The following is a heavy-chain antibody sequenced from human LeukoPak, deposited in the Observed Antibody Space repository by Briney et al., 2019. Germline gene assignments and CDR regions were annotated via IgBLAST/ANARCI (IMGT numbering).Heavy chain of an antibody. J-gene: IGHJ4*02. V-gene: IGHV3-7*01. CDR1: GFTFGSYW. Sequence: GGSLRLSCAASGFTFGSYWMSWVRQAPGKGLEWVANIKEDGSEKYYVDSVKGRFTISRDNARNSLYLQMDSLRDEDTAVYYCVRRVVGAMPFDYWGQGTLVTVSS. CDR3: VRRVVGAMPFDY. D-gene: IGHD1-26*01. CDR2: IKEDGSEK.